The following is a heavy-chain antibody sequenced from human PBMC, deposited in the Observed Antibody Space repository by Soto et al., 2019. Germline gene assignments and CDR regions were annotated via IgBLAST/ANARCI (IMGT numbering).Heavy chain of an antibody. J-gene: IGHJ6*02. D-gene: IGHD1-7*01. Sequence: SVKVSCKASGGPFISYAIIWVRQAPGQGLEWMGGIIPIFGTANYAQKFQGRVTITADESTSTAYMELSSLRSEDTAVYYCARAFLELSMTGMDVWGRGTTVTVSS. CDR1: GGPFISYA. CDR2: IIPIFGTA. V-gene: IGHV1-69*13. CDR3: ARAFLELSMTGMDV.